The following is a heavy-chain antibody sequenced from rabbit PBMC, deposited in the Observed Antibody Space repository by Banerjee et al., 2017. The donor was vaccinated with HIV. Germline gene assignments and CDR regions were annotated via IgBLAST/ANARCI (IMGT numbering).Heavy chain of an antibody. CDR1: GFDFSSYG. V-gene: IGHV1S47*01. D-gene: IGHD2-1*01. CDR2: IDPVFGST. J-gene: IGHJ2*01. Sequence: QEQPVESGGGLVQPGGSLKLSCKASGFDFSSYGVSWVRQAPGKGLEWIGYIDPVFGSTYYASWVNGRFTISLDNAQNTVFLQMTSLTAADTATYFCARGYNYDDSGNWDGFDPWGQGTLVTV. CDR3: ARGYNYDDSGNWDGFDP.